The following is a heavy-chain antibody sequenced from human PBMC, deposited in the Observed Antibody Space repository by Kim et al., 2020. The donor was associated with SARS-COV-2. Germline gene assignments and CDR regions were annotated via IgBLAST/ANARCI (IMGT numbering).Heavy chain of an antibody. J-gene: IGHJ5*02. V-gene: IGHV5-51*01. D-gene: IGHD6-13*01. Sequence: SFQGQVTISADKSISTAYLQWSSLKASDTAMYYCARLKGIAAAGTNWFDPWGQGTLVTVSS. CDR3: ARLKGIAAAGTNWFDP.